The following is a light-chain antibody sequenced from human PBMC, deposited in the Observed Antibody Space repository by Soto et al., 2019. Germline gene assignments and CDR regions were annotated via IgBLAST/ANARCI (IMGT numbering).Light chain of an antibody. CDR2: DVS. J-gene: IGKJ5*01. CDR3: QQGSDWIT. CDR1: QSISDY. Sequence: EVVLTQCPATLSFSPGDRATLACRASQSISDYLAWYQQQPGQPPRLLNYDVSIRAAGTPGRFSGSGSGTDSTLTISRLVPEDVAVYYYQQGSDWITFGQGTRLEIK. V-gene: IGKV3-11*01.